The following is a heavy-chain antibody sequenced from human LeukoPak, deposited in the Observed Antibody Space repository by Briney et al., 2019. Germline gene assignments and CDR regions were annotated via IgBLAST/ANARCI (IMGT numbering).Heavy chain of an antibody. D-gene: IGHD4-23*01. Sequence: RGSLRLSCAASGFTVGNNCVSWVRQAPGKGLEWVSIVHGGGHIYYADSVRDRFTISRDNYKNTVSLQMNSLRAEDTAVYYCVRDLILVDTPGGDFDYWGQGALVTVSS. V-gene: IGHV3-66*01. CDR1: GFTVGNNC. J-gene: IGHJ4*02. CDR3: VRDLILVDTPGGDFDY. CDR2: VHGGGHI.